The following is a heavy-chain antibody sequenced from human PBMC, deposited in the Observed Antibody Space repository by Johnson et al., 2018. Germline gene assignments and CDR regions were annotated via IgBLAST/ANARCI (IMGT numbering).Heavy chain of an antibody. Sequence: VQLVQSGGGVVKPGRSLKLSCTTSGFTFGDYAMSWIRQAPGKGLEWIGFIRSKTYGGTTEYAASVRGRITISRDDSKNIAYLQLNSLKTEDTAVYYCSGRMVRGPIIFDSWGQGTLVTVSA. CDR3: SGRMVRGPIIFDS. D-gene: IGHD3-10*01. V-gene: IGHV3-49*05. CDR1: GFTFGDYA. CDR2: IRSKTYGGTT. J-gene: IGHJ4*02.